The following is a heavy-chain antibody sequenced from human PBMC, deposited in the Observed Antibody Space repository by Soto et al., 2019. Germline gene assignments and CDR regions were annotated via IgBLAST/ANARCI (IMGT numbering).Heavy chain of an antibody. V-gene: IGHV3-30-3*01. CDR3: ARDSLPIVVVPAATGYYGMDV. J-gene: IGHJ6*01. D-gene: IGHD2-2*01. Sequence: QVQLVESGGGVVQPGRSLRLSCAASGFTFSSYALHWVRQAPGKGLEWVAVISYDGSNKYYADSVKGRFTISRDNSKNTLYLQMNSLRTEDTAVYYCARDSLPIVVVPAATGYYGMDVW. CDR2: ISYDGSNK. CDR1: GFTFSSYA.